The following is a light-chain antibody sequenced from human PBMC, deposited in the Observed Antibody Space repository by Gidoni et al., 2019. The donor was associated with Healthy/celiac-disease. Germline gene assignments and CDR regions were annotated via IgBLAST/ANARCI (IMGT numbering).Light chain of an antibody. Sequence: AIRMTQSPSSLSASTGDRVTITCRASQGISSYLAWYQQKPGKAPKLLIYADFTLTISCLQSEDFATYYCQQYYSYPPWTFGQGTKVEIK. J-gene: IGKJ1*01. CDR1: QGISSY. V-gene: IGKV1-8*01. CDR3: QQYYSYPPWT.